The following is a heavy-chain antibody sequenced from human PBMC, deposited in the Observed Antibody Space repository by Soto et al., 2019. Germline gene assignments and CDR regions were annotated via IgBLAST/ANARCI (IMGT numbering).Heavy chain of an antibody. CDR1: GYPVTAYY. CDR3: ARGGGVGVAGSAAFDM. Sequence: QLHLVQSGAVVKKPGASVTVSCSASGYPVTAYYMHWVRQAPGRGLEWMGGINPATGAAKYTQTFQGRVNMTRGTSTSTGFKEMSGPTSEETAVFYCARGGGVGVAGSAAFDMWGQGTLVTVSS. V-gene: IGHV1-2*02. CDR2: INPATGAA. D-gene: IGHD3-3*01. J-gene: IGHJ3*02.